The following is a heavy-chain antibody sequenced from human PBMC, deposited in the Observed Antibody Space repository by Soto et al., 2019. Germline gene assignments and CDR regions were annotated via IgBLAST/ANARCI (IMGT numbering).Heavy chain of an antibody. V-gene: IGHV4-39*01. Sequence: QLQLQLSGPGLVKPSETLSLTCNVSGASISSYNYWGWFRQPPGKGLEWIGSIIYSGPIMYNPSLKXRVTXFXYTSKNQFSLKLSSVTAADTAVYYCVRQAQWIIRAYWGQGSLVTVSS. CDR1: GASISSYNY. CDR2: IIYSGPI. J-gene: IGHJ4*02. CDR3: VRQAQWIIRAY. D-gene: IGHD5-12*01.